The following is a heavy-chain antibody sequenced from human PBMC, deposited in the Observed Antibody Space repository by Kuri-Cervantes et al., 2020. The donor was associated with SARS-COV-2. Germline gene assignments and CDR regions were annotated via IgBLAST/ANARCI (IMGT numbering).Heavy chain of an antibody. J-gene: IGHJ3*02. V-gene: IGHV3-21*01. CDR1: GLTFRSYN. Sequence: GGSLRLSLAASGLTFRSYNMNWVRQAPGKGLEWVSSISSSIGYIYYADSVKGRFTIYRDNAKNSLYLRMSSLRAEDTAVYYCARDLGGYSYGYMWAFDIWGQGTMVTVSS. CDR3: ARDLGGYSYGYMWAFDI. CDR2: ISSSIGYI. D-gene: IGHD5-18*01.